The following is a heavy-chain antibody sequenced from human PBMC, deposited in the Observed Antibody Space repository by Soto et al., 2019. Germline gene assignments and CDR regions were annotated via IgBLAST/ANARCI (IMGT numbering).Heavy chain of an antibody. CDR1: GFTFSSCA. V-gene: IGHV3-30-3*01. CDR3: ARASRDSSGYYDY. CDR2: ISYDGSNK. Sequence: PGGSLRLSCAASGFTFSSCAMLWVRQAPGKGLEWVAVISYDGSNKYYADSVKGRFTISRDNSKNTLYLQMNSLRAEDTAVYYCARASRDSSGYYDYWGQGTLVTVSS. J-gene: IGHJ4*02. D-gene: IGHD3-22*01.